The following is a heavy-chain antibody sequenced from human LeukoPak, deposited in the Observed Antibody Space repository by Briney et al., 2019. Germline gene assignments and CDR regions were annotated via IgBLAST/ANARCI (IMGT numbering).Heavy chain of an antibody. D-gene: IGHD2-15*01. CDR3: ARPTRSLGYCSGGSCYYYYYAMDV. CDR1: GYTFTSYY. Sequence: ASVKASCKASGYTFTSYYMHWVRQAPGQGLEWMGIINPSGGSTSYAQKFQGRVTMTRDTSTSTVYMELSSLRSEDTAVYYCARPTRSLGYCSGGSCYYYYYAMDVWGQGTTVTVSS. J-gene: IGHJ6*02. CDR2: INPSGGST. V-gene: IGHV1-46*01.